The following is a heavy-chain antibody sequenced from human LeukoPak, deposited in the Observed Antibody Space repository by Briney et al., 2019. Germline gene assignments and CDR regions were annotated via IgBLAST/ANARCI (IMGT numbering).Heavy chain of an antibody. Sequence: GESLKISCKGSGYGFTSYWIGWVRQMPGKGLERMGIIYPGDSDTRYSPSFQGQVTISADKSISTAYLQWSSLKASDTAMYYCARRGKYCSSTSCYTWPDYYYYYMDVWGKGTTVTVSS. V-gene: IGHV5-51*01. CDR3: ARRGKYCSSTSCYTWPDYYYYYMDV. CDR1: GYGFTSYW. CDR2: IYPGDSDT. D-gene: IGHD2-2*02. J-gene: IGHJ6*03.